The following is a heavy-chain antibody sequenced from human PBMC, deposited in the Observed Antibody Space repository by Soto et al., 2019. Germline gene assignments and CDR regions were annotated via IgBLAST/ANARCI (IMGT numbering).Heavy chain of an antibody. D-gene: IGHD3-22*01. J-gene: IGHJ4*02. V-gene: IGHV4-4*02. CDR2: IYHSGST. CDR3: ARVPAYYYDSSGYYAGGIDY. Sequence: SETLSLTCAVSGGSISSSNWWSWVRQPPGKGLEWIGEIYHSGSTNYNPSLKSRVTISVDKSKNQFSLKLSSVTAAGTAVYYCARVPAYYYDSSGYYAGGIDYWGQGTLVTVS. CDR1: GGSISSSNW.